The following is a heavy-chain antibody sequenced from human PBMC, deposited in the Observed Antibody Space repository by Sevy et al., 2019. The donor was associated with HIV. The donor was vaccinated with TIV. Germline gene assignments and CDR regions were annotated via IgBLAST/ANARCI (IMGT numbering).Heavy chain of an antibody. D-gene: IGHD3-3*01. CDR2: IYYSGST. V-gene: IGHV4-59*07. CDR3: ARGDFVYDVWRRGGWCDP. Sequence: SDTLSLTCTVSGGSISSYYWSWIRQPPGKGLEWIGYIYYSGSTNYNPSLKSRVTISVATSKNPFSLELSSVTAADMAVYYCARGDFVYDVWRRGGWCDPGGQGTLVTVSS. J-gene: IGHJ5*02. CDR1: GGSISSYY.